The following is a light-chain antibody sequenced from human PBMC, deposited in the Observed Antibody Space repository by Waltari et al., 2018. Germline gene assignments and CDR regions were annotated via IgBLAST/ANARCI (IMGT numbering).Light chain of an antibody. CDR3: SAWDDSLNGHVV. CDR2: SNN. Sequence: QSLLTPPPSVSGTPGQRVTISCSVITSHIGSNVLSWYQQLPGAAPKLLIHSNNQRTSGVPDRFDCSKSGTSASLAISGLQSADEADYYCSAWDDSLNGHVVFGGGTKLIVL. V-gene: IGLV1-44*01. J-gene: IGLJ2*01. CDR1: TSHIGSNV.